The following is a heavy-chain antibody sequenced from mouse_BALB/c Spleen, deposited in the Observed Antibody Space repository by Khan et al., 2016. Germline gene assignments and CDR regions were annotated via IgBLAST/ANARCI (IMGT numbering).Heavy chain of an antibody. Sequence: QVQLQQSGAELVKPGASVKLSCKASGYTFTRYYMYWVKQRPGQGLEWIGEINPRNGGTNFNEKFKSKATLTVAKSSSTAYMQLSSLTAEDSAVYYCTRWDYYGSSYEAWFAYWGQGTLVTVSA. V-gene: IGHV1S81*02. J-gene: IGHJ3*01. CDR2: INPRNGGT. CDR3: TRWDYYGSSYEAWFAY. CDR1: GYTFTRYY. D-gene: IGHD1-1*01.